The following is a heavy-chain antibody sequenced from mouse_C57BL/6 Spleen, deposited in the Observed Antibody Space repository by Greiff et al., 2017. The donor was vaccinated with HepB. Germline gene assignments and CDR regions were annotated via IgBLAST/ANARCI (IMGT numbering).Heavy chain of an antibody. CDR2: ISSGSSTI. CDR1: GFTFSDYG. D-gene: IGHD1-3*01. CDR3: ARPLYDYDAMDY. J-gene: IGHJ4*01. Sequence: EVMLVESGGGLVKPGGSLKLSCAASGFTFSDYGMHWVRQAPEKGLEWVAYISSGSSTIYYADTVKGRFTISRDNAKNTLFLQMTSLRSEDTAMYYFARPLYDYDAMDYWGQGTSVTVSS. V-gene: IGHV5-17*01.